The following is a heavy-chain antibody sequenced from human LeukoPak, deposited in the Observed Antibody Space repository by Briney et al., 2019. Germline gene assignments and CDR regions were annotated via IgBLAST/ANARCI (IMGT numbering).Heavy chain of an antibody. CDR2: ISAYNGNT. V-gene: IGHV1-18*01. CDR3: ARDPIYYYDSSGYYSPFDY. D-gene: IGHD3-22*01. J-gene: IGHJ4*02. CDR1: GYSFSSHY. Sequence: ASVKVSCKASGYSFSSHYMHWVRQAPGQGLEWMGWISAYNGNTNYAQKLQGRVTMTTDTSTSTAYMELRSLRSDDTAVYYCARDPIYYYDSSGYYSPFDYWGQGTLVTVSS.